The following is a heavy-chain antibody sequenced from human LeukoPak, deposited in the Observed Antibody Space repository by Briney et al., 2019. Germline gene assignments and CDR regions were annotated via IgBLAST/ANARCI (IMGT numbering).Heavy chain of an antibody. CDR1: GGSLSRYY. Sequence: SETLSLTCTVSGGSLSRYYWFWIRHSPGKGPEWIGYVYSSVSTNYNPSLKSRVTISIDTSENQFSLKLTSMTAADTAVYYCARGSYGDPIDNWGQGILVTVSS. D-gene: IGHD7-27*01. V-gene: IGHV4-59*01. CDR2: VYSSVST. J-gene: IGHJ4*02. CDR3: ARGSYGDPIDN.